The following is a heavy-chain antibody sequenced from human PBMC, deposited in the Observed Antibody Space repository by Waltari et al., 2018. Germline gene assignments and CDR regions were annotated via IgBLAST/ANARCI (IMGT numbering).Heavy chain of an antibody. D-gene: IGHD3-3*01. Sequence: QVQLQESGPGLVKPSETLSLTCTVSGGSISSYYWSWIRQPPGKGLEWIGYIYYSGSTNYNPSLKSRVTISVDTSKNQFSLKLSSVTAADTAVYYCARGTLLRFLEWLTWGQGTLVTVSS. V-gene: IGHV4-59*01. CDR3: ARGTLLRFLEWLT. CDR1: GGSISSYY. CDR2: IYYSGST. J-gene: IGHJ5*02.